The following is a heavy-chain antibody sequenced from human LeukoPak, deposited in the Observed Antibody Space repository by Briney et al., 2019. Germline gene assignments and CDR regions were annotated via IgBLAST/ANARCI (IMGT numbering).Heavy chain of an antibody. J-gene: IGHJ4*02. CDR3: AKDSDYYGSGSSVDY. D-gene: IGHD3-10*01. V-gene: IGHV3-23*01. CDR2: ISGSGGST. Sequence: GGSLRLPCAASGFTFSSYAMSWVRQAPGKGLEWVSAISGSGGSTYYADSVKGRFTISRDNSKNTLYLQMNSLRAEDTAVYYCAKDSDYYGSGSSVDYWGQGTLVTVSS. CDR1: GFTFSSYA.